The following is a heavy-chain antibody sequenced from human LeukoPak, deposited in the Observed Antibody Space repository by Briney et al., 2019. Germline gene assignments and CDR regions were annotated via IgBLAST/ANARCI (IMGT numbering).Heavy chain of an antibody. D-gene: IGHD3-10*01. CDR2: IYYSGST. CDR3: ARGGSGSFPFDY. CDR1: GGSISSYY. V-gene: IGHV4-59*01. Sequence: SETLSLTCTVSGGSISSYYWSWLRQPPGKGLEGIGYIYYSGSTNYNPSLKSRVTISVDTSKNQFSLKLSSATAADPAVYYCARGGSGSFPFDYWGQGTLVTVSS. J-gene: IGHJ4*02.